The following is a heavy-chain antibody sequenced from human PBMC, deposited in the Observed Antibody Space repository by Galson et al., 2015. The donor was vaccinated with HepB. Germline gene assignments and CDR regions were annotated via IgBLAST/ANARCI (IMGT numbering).Heavy chain of an antibody. Sequence: SVKVSCKVSRYTLTELSMHWVRQAPGKGLEWMGGFDPEDGETIYAQKFQGRVTMTEDTSTDTAYMELSSLRSEDTAVYYCATSPYSSSSGNYYMDVWGKGTTVTVSS. D-gene: IGHD6-6*01. CDR2: FDPEDGET. V-gene: IGHV1-24*01. CDR1: RYTLTELS. CDR3: ATSPYSSSSGNYYMDV. J-gene: IGHJ6*03.